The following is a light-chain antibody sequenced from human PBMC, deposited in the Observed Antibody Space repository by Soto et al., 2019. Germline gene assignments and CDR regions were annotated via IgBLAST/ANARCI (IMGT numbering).Light chain of an antibody. CDR3: QQRTFWPLT. CDR2: DAA. Sequence: EIVVTQSPGTLSLSPGDRATLSCRASQSVGGNLAWCQQKPGQAPRLLIYDAAKRTIGIPARFSGGGFGTDFTLTINSLVPEDFAVYFCQQRTFWPLTFGGGTKVEIK. J-gene: IGKJ4*01. V-gene: IGKV3-11*01. CDR1: QSVGGN.